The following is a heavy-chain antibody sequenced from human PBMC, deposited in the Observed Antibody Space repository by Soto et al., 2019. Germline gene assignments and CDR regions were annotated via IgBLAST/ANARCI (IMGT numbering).Heavy chain of an antibody. CDR3: TTDPLVRWFLVSGFDP. J-gene: IGHJ5*02. Sequence: GGSLRLSCAASGFTFSNAWMSWVRQAPGKGLEWVGRIKSKTDGGTTDYAAPVKGRFTISRDDSKNTLYLQMNSLKTEDTAVYYCTTDPLVRWFLVSGFDPWGQGTLVTAPQ. CDR2: IKSKTDGGTT. V-gene: IGHV3-15*01. D-gene: IGHD3-10*01. CDR1: GFTFSNAW.